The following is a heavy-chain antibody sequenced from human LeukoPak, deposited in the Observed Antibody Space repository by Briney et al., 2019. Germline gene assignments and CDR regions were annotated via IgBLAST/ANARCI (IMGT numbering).Heavy chain of an antibody. CDR2: INPSGGST. CDR3: ARDPSTEYSSSSDAFDI. D-gene: IGHD6-6*01. V-gene: IGHV1-46*01. Sequence: ASVKVSCKASGYTFTSYYMHWVRQAPGQGLEWMGIINPSGGSTSYAQKFQGRVTMTRDTSTSTVYMELSSLRSEDTAVYYCARDPSTEYSSSSDAFDIWGQGTMVTASS. CDR1: GYTFTSYY. J-gene: IGHJ3*02.